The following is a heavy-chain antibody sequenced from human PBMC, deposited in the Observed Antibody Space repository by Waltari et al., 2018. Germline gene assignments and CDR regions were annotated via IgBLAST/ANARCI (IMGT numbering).Heavy chain of an antibody. CDR1: GGSISSSSYY. D-gene: IGHD5-18*01. CDR3: ARLELDTAMVIDAFDI. Sequence: QLQLQESGPGLVKPSETPSLTCTVSGGSISSSSYYWGWIRQPPGKGLEWIGSIYYSGSTYYNPSLKSRVTISVDTSKNQFSLKLSSVTAADTAVYYCARLELDTAMVIDAFDIWGQGTMVTVSS. V-gene: IGHV4-39*01. J-gene: IGHJ3*02. CDR2: IYYSGST.